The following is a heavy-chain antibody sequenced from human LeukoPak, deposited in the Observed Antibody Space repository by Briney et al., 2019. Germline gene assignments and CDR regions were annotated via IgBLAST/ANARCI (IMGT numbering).Heavy chain of an antibody. J-gene: IGHJ3*02. CDR1: GYTFTRNV. V-gene: IGHV1-3*01. Sequence: ASVNLSCKASGYTFTRNVMDCVRKSLGQQPERVLWMNACNGNTKYSQYFQDRVTISRDTCASTAYLELSSMRSEDTAVYYCARGYSSTSTQTFYAIDIWGQGPIVTVS. D-gene: IGHD5-18*01. CDR3: ARGYSSTSTQTFYAIDI. CDR2: MNACNGNT.